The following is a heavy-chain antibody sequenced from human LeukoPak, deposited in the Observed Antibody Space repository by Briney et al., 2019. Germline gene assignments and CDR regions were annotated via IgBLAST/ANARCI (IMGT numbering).Heavy chain of an antibody. D-gene: IGHD3-9*01. CDR1: GFTFSTYV. Sequence: GGALRLSCAASGFTFSTYVMHWVRQAPGRGLMWVSRISHDGVHTSYADSVQGRFTIPRDNAMHTLYLQMNSLRAEDTAVYYCTRDVNLNFFDVWGRGTLVTVSS. CDR3: TRDVNLNFFDV. J-gene: IGHJ2*01. V-gene: IGHV3-74*01. CDR2: ISHDGVHT.